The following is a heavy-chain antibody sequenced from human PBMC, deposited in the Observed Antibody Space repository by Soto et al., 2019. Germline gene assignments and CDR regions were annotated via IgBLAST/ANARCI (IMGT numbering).Heavy chain of an antibody. CDR2: ISGDSGNT. D-gene: IGHD6-19*01. Sequence: GVSVMCSCTPAGYVFTRSARHWVRQDPGQRLEWMGWISGDSGNTKYSPKLQDRVTITRDTSASTAYMELSSLTSEDTALYYCVRDGVAAGNINSAYWGQGTPVPVSS. CDR3: VRDGVAAGNINSAY. CDR1: GYVFTRSA. J-gene: IGHJ4*02. V-gene: IGHV1-3*01.